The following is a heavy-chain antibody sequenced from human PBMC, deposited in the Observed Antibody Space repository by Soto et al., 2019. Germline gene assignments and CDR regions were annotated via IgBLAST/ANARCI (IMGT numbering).Heavy chain of an antibody. J-gene: IGHJ4*02. CDR2: IYSGGST. Sequence: GGSLRLSCAASGFTVSSNYMSWVRQAPGKGLEWVSVIYSGGSTYYADSVKGRFTISRDNSKNTLYLQMNSLRAEDTAVYYCATHYYDSSGYTRPSYFDYWGQGTLVTVSS. CDR3: ATHYYDSSGYTRPSYFDY. CDR1: GFTVSSNY. D-gene: IGHD3-22*01. V-gene: IGHV3-53*01.